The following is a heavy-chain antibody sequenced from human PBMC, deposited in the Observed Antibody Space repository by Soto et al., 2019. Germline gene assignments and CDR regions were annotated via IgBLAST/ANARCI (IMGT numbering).Heavy chain of an antibody. V-gene: IGHV4-4*07. CDR1: GGSISSYY. CDR3: ARDSGWERQAGYFDF. CDR2: IYNNENT. J-gene: IGHJ4*02. D-gene: IGHD1-26*01. Sequence: SETLSLTCTVSGGSISSYYWNWIRQPAGKGLEWIGRIYNNENTNESPSVKSRITMSVDTSKNQISLKLTSVTAADTAVYYCARDSGWERQAGYFDFWGQGALVTVSS.